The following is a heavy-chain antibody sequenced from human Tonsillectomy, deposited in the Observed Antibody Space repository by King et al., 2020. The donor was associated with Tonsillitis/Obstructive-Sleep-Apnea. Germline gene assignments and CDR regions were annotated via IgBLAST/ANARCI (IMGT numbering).Heavy chain of an antibody. CDR2: IYYDGTT. V-gene: IGHV4-39*01. D-gene: IGHD2-15*01. CDR1: GGSTGSSSYY. Sequence: LQLQESGPGLVKPSENLSLTCTVSGGSTGSSSYYWGWIRQSPGKGLEWIGSIYYDGTTYYNPSLKSRVTISVDTSKNQFSLRLTSVTAADAGVYYCARHVDSTKCYYYCMDLWGEGTTVTLSS. CDR3: ARHVDSTKCYYYCMDL. J-gene: IGHJ6*03.